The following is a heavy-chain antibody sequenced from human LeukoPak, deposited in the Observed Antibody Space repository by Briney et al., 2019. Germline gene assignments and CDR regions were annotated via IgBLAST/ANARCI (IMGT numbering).Heavy chain of an antibody. J-gene: IGHJ5*02. CDR2: ISRASESI. Sequence: GGSLRLSCAASGFTFNAYSMGWVRQAPGKGLEWVSIISRASESIFYADSVKGRFTISRDNAKNSLYLQMNSLRAEDTAVYYCARANTGFDPWGQGTLVTVSS. CDR3: ARANTGFDP. CDR1: GFTFNAYS. D-gene: IGHD1-14*01. V-gene: IGHV3-21*01.